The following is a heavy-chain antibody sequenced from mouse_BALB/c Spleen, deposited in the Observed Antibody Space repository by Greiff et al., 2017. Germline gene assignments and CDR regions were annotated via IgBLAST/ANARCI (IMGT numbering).Heavy chain of an antibody. CDR3: AREEEYGNPFAY. V-gene: IGHV1-82*01. CDR1: GYAFSSSW. Sequence: QVQLQQSGPELVKPGASVKISCKASGYAFSSSWMNWVKQRPGQGLEWIGLIYPGDGDTNYNGKFKGKATLTADKSSSTAYMQLSSLTSVDSAVYFCAREEEYGNPFAYWGQGTLVTVSA. D-gene: IGHD2-10*02. CDR2: IYPGDGDT. J-gene: IGHJ3*01.